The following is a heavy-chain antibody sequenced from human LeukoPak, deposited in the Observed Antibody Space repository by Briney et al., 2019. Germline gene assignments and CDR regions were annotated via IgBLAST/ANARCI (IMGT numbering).Heavy chain of an antibody. J-gene: IGHJ6*02. CDR2: ISGSDAST. CDR1: GFTFSRYA. CDR3: AKRLGYCTSTSCADLYYYYGMDV. Sequence: GRSLRLSCAASGFTFSRYAMFWVRQAPGKGLEWVSAISGSDASTYYADSVKGRFTISRDNSKNTLYLRMSSLRAEDTAVYYCAKRLGYCTSTSCADLYYYYGMDVWGQGTTVTVSS. D-gene: IGHD2-2*01. V-gene: IGHV3-23*01.